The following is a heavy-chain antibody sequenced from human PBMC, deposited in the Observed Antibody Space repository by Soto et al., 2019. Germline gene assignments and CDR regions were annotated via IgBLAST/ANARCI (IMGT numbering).Heavy chain of an antibody. V-gene: IGHV3-21*01. CDR2: ISSSSTYM. CDR3: ARLKNDESYFDF. J-gene: IGHJ4*02. D-gene: IGHD1-1*01. Sequence: LRLSCAASGFTFSSYTINWVRQAPGKGLEWVSSISSSSTYMFYADSLKGRFTISRDNAKNSLYLQMNSLRAEDTAVYYCARLKNDESYFDFWGQGTLVTVSS. CDR1: GFTFSSYT.